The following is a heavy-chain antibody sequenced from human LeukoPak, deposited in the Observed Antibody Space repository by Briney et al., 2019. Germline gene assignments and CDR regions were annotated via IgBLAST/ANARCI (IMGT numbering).Heavy chain of an antibody. D-gene: IGHD6-13*01. J-gene: IGHJ5*02. V-gene: IGHV7-4-1*02. Sequence: GASVKVSCKASGYTFTSYAMSWVRQAPGQGLEWMGWINTNTGNPTYAQGFTGRFVFSLDTSVSTAYLQISSLKAEDTAVYYCAREGIAAAGPHHNRFAPWGEGTLVTVSS. CDR1: GYTFTSYA. CDR2: INTNTGNP. CDR3: AREGIAAAGPHHNRFAP.